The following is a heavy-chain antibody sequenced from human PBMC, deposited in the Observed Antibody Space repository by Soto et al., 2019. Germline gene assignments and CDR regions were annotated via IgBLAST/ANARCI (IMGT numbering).Heavy chain of an antibody. CDR3: ARGTDSSGYYYAFDI. CDR1: GGSFSGYY. D-gene: IGHD3-22*01. CDR2: INHSGST. V-gene: IGHV4-34*01. Sequence: SETLSLTCAVYGGSFSGYYWSWIRQPPGKGLEWIGEINHSGSTNSNPSLKSRVTISVDTSKNQFSLKLSSVTAADTAVYYCARGTDSSGYYYAFDIWGQGTMVTVSS. J-gene: IGHJ3*02.